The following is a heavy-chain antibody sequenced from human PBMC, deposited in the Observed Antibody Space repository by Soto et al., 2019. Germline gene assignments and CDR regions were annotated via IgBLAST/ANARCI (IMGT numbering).Heavy chain of an antibody. D-gene: IGHD3-3*01. Sequence: QVQLQQWGAGLLKPSETLSLTCAVYGGSFSGYYWSWIRQPPGKGLEWTGEINHSGSTNYNPSLKSRVTISVDTSKNQCSLKLSSVTAADTAVYYCARGGRFLEWSNRPYGMDVWGQGTTVTVSS. V-gene: IGHV4-34*01. CDR2: INHSGST. J-gene: IGHJ6*02. CDR1: GGSFSGYY. CDR3: ARGGRFLEWSNRPYGMDV.